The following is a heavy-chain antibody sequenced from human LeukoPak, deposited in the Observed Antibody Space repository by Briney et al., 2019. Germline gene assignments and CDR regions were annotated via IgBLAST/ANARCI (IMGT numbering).Heavy chain of an antibody. CDR1: GXSISSYY. D-gene: IGHD3-3*01. CDR3: ARLRYYDFWSGYKRNWFDP. V-gene: IGHV4-59*08. Sequence: PSETLSLTCTVSGXSISSYYGSWIRQPPGKGLEWIGYIYYSGSTNYNPSLKSRVTISVDTSKNQFSLKLSSVTAADTAVYYCARLRYYDFWSGYKRNWFDPWGQGTLVTVSS. J-gene: IGHJ5*02. CDR2: IYYSGST.